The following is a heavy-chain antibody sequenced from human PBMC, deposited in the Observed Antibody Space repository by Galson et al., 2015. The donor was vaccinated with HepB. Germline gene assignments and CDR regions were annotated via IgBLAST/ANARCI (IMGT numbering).Heavy chain of an antibody. CDR2: TYYRSTWFH. J-gene: IGHJ6*02. D-gene: IGHD3-10*01. V-gene: IGHV6-1*01. Sequence: CAISGDSVSSNSFAWNWIRQSPSRGLEWLGRTYYRSTWFHEYAESMKSRITINPDTVQNRFSLQLNSVTPEDTAVYYCARVMGSFGHYFGMDVWGQGTTVTVSS. CDR1: GDSVSSNSFA. CDR3: ARVMGSFGHYFGMDV.